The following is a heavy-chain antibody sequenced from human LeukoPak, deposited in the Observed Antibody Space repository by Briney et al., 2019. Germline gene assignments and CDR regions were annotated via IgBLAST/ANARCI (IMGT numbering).Heavy chain of an antibody. CDR3: AKERAIYCTNGVCPFDY. J-gene: IGHJ4*02. Sequence: GGSLRLSCAASGFTFSSYAMSWVRQAPGKGLEWVSAISGSGGSTDYADSVKGRFTISRDNSKNTLYLQMNSLRAEDTAVYYCAKERAIYCTNGVCPFDYWGQGTLVTVSS. CDR1: GFTFSSYA. V-gene: IGHV3-23*01. D-gene: IGHD2-8*01. CDR2: ISGSGGST.